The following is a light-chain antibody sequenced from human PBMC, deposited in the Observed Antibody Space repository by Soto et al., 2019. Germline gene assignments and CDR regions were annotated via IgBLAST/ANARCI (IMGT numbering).Light chain of an antibody. J-gene: IGKJ1*01. CDR2: GAS. Sequence: EIVLTQSPGTLSLSSGERATLSCRANQSVSSTYLAWYQQKPGQAPRLLIYGASNRATGIPDRFSGSGSGTDFTLTISRLEPEDFAVYYCQQYGGSRWTFGQGTRVDI. V-gene: IGKV3-20*01. CDR3: QQYGGSRWT. CDR1: QSVSSTY.